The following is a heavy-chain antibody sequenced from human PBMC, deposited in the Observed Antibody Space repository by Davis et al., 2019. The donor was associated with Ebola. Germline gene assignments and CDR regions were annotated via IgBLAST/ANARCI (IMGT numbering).Heavy chain of an antibody. D-gene: IGHD6-25*01. V-gene: IGHV4-59*01. CDR3: ARVRSGYYGMDV. J-gene: IGHJ6*04. Sequence: SEPLSPPCTASGASISSYYWSWIRQPPGKGLEWLGYFYYSVSTNYKPSLKSRVTISVDTSKNQFSLKLSSVTAADTAVYYCARVRSGYYGMDVWGKGTTVTVSS. CDR1: GASISSYY. CDR2: FYYSVST.